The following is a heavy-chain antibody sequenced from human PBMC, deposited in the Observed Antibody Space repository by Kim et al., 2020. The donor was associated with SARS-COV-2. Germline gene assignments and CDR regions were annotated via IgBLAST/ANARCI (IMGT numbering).Heavy chain of an antibody. Sequence: GGSLRLSCAASGFTFSSYGMHWVRQAPGKGLEWVAVISYDGSNKYYADSVKGRFTISRDNSKNTLYLQMNSLRAEDTAVYYCAKGPAAILTGYYYWGQGTLVTVSS. CDR1: GFTFSSYG. J-gene: IGHJ4*02. V-gene: IGHV3-30*18. CDR3: AKGPAAILTGYYY. D-gene: IGHD3-9*01. CDR2: ISYDGSNK.